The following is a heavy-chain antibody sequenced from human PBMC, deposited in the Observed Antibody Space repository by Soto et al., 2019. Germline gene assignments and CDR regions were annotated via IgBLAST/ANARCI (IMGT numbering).Heavy chain of an antibody. J-gene: IGHJ5*02. Sequence: EVQLVESGGGLVKPGGSLRLSCAASGFTFSSYSMNWVRQAPGKGLEWVSSISSSSSYIYYADSVKGRFTISRDNAKNSLYLQMNSLRAEDTAVYYCARDEPPVEYSQVGFDPWGQGTLVTVSS. CDR3: ARDEPPVEYSQVGFDP. CDR2: ISSSSSYI. CDR1: GFTFSSYS. V-gene: IGHV3-21*01. D-gene: IGHD6-6*01.